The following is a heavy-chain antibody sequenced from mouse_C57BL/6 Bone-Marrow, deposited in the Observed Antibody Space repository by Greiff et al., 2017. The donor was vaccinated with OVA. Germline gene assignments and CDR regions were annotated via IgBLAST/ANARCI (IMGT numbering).Heavy chain of an antibody. J-gene: IGHJ4*01. Sequence: QVQLQQPGAELVKPGASVKLSCKASGYTFTSYWMQWVKQRPGQGLEWIGEIDPSDSYTNYNQKFKGKATLTVDTSSSTDYMQLSSLTSEDSAVYYCARDGSYAMDYWGQGTSVTVSS. D-gene: IGHD1-1*01. CDR3: ARDGSYAMDY. V-gene: IGHV1-50*01. CDR2: IDPSDSYT. CDR1: GYTFTSYW.